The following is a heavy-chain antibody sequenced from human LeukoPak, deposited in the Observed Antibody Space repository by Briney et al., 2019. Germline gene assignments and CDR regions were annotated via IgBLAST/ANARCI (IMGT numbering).Heavy chain of an antibody. CDR3: ARIAAAPIEYYFDY. CDR1: GFTFTSYS. V-gene: IGHV3-23*01. CDR2: ISGGGGST. D-gene: IGHD6-13*01. Sequence: GGSLRLSCAASGFTFTSYSMNWVRQAPGKGLEWVSTISGGGGSTYYADSVKGRFTISRDNSKNTLYLQMNSLRAEDTAVYYCARIAAAPIEYYFDYWGQGTLVTVSS. J-gene: IGHJ4*02.